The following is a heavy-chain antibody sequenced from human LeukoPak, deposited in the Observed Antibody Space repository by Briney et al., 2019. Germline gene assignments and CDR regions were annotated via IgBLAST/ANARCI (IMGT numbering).Heavy chain of an antibody. CDR3: ARVRCSSTSCSLYYYYGVDV. CDR2: IKQDGSEK. J-gene: IGHJ6*02. Sequence: GGSLRLSCAASGFTFSSYWMSWVRQAPGKGLEWVANIKQDGSEKYYVDSVKGRFTISRDNAKNSLYLQMNSLRAEGTAVYYCARVRCSSTSCSLYYYYGVDVWGQGTTVTVSS. V-gene: IGHV3-7*01. CDR1: GFTFSSYW. D-gene: IGHD2-2*01.